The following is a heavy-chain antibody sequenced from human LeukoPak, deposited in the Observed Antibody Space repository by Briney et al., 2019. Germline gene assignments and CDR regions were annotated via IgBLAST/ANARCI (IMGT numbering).Heavy chain of an antibody. D-gene: IGHD6-19*01. V-gene: IGHV3-7*03. CDR3: ARNSGWFRFDY. CDR2: IKEDGSDK. CDR1: GFTLSNFW. Sequence: GGSLRLSCAASGFTLSNFWTSWVRQAPGKGLEWVANIKEDGSDKYYVDSVKGRFTISRDNAKNSLYLQMNSLRAEDTAVYYCARNSGWFRFDYWGQGTLVTVSS. J-gene: IGHJ4*02.